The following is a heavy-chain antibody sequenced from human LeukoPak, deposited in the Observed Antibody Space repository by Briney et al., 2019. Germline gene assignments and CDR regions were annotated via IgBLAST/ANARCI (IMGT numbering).Heavy chain of an antibody. J-gene: IGHJ4*02. Sequence: ASVKVSCKASGYTFTDYYIHWVRQAPGQGLEWMGWIIPNTGGTNYAQKFQGRVTMTRDTSINTAYMELSSLISEDTAVYYCARGLGTYDSSELTWPMISFWGQGTLVTVSS. CDR3: ARGLGTYDSSELTWPMISF. V-gene: IGHV1-2*02. CDR1: GYTFTDYY. CDR2: IIPNTGGT. D-gene: IGHD3-22*01.